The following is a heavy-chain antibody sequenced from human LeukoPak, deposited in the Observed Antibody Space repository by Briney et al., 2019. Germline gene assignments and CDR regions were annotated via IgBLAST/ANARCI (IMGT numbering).Heavy chain of an antibody. V-gene: IGHV3-30*01. J-gene: IGHJ4*02. D-gene: IGHD3-10*01. Sequence: PGRSLRLSCAASGFTFSSYAMHWVRQAPGKGLEWVAVISYDGSNKYYADSVKGRFTISRDNSKNTLYLQMNSLRAEDTAVCYCARTAVVRGVMRDYLDYWGQGTLVTVSS. CDR2: ISYDGSNK. CDR1: GFTFSSYA. CDR3: ARTAVVRGVMRDYLDY.